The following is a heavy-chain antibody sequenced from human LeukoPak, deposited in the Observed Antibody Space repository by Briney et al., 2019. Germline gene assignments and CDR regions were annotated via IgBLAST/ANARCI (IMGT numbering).Heavy chain of an antibody. Sequence: KPSETLSLTCSVSGGSISSSSYYWGWIRQPPGKGLEWIGEINHSGSTNYNPSLKSRVTISVDTSKNQFSLKLSSVTAADTAVYYCARGGERSGFDYWGQGTLVTVSS. D-gene: IGHD3-22*01. J-gene: IGHJ4*02. V-gene: IGHV4-39*07. CDR2: INHSGST. CDR1: GGSISSSSYY. CDR3: ARGGERSGFDY.